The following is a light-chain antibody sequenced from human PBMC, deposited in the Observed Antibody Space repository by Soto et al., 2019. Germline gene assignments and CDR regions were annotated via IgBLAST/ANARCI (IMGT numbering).Light chain of an antibody. CDR2: EVG. V-gene: IGLV2-14*01. CDR3: SSYTSSNTLV. CDR1: SSDFGGYKY. J-gene: IGLJ3*02. Sequence: QSALTQPASVSGSPGQSITISCTGTSSDFGGYKYVSWYQQHPGKAPKLMIYEVGNRPSGVSQRFSGSKSGNTASLTIFGLQAEDEADYYCSSYTSSNTLVFGGGTKVTVL.